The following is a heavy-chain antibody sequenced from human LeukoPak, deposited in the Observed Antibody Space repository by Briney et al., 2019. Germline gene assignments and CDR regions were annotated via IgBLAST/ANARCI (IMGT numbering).Heavy chain of an antibody. CDR1: GFTFSSSG. CDR3: AKPAYCGGDCYSSPFQH. D-gene: IGHD2-21*02. V-gene: IGHV3-30*18. Sequence: TGGSLRLSCAASGFTFSSSGMHWVSHAPGKGLEWVAFVSYDGGKKYYADSVKGRFTISRDNSKNTLYLQMNSLRAEDTAVYYCAKPAYCGGDCYSSPFQHWGQGTLVTVSS. CDR2: VSYDGGKK. J-gene: IGHJ1*01.